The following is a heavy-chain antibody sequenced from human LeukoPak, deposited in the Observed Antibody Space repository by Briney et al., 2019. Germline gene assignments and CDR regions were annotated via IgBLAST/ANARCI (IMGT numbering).Heavy chain of an antibody. CDR3: ATDLGSSRPNF. J-gene: IGHJ4*02. Sequence: GGSLRLSCAASGFSFSTYWMTWVRQAPGKGLEWVANIKHDGSENYYVDSATGRFTISRDNAKNSLYLQMNSLTAEDTAVYYCATDLGSSRPNFWGQGILVTVSS. CDR2: IKHDGSEN. CDR1: GFSFSTYW. D-gene: IGHD6-13*01. V-gene: IGHV3-7*01.